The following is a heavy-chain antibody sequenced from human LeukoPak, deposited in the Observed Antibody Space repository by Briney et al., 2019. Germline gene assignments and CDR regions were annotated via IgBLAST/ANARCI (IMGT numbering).Heavy chain of an antibody. Sequence: GGSLRLSCAASGFSFSTFGTHWARRAPGKGLERVAVIWNDGSKKFYAESVKGRFTISRDNSQNTLYLQMNRLRAEDTAVYYCGRDSLGGDYWGQGTLVTVSS. CDR1: GFSFSTFG. V-gene: IGHV3-33*08. CDR2: IWNDGSKK. D-gene: IGHD3-16*01. J-gene: IGHJ4*02. CDR3: GRDSLGGDY.